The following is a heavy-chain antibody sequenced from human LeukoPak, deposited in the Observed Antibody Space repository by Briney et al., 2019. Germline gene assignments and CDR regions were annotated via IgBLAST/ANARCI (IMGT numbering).Heavy chain of an antibody. CDR3: ARGVIVGASQAGLDY. J-gene: IGHJ4*02. CDR2: INHSGST. Sequence: PSETLSVTCAVYGGSFSGYYWSWIRQPPGKGLEWIGEINHSGSTNYNPSLKSRVTISVDTSKNQFSLKLSSVTAADTAVYYCARGVIVGASQAGLDYWGQGTLVTVSS. CDR1: GGSFSGYY. V-gene: IGHV4-34*01. D-gene: IGHD1-26*01.